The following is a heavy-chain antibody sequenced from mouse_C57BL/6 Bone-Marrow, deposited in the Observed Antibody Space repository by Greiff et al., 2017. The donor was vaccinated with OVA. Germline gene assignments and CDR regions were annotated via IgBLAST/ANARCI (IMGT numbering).Heavy chain of an antibody. CDR3: ARHGDYGSFFDY. J-gene: IGHJ2*01. Sequence: EVQGVESGGDLVKPGGSLKLSCAASGFTFSSYGMSWVRQTPDKRLEWVATISSGGRYTYYPDSVKGRFTISRDNAKNTLYLQMSSLKSEDTAMYYCARHGDYGSFFDYWGQGTTLTVSS. D-gene: IGHD1-1*01. CDR1: GFTFSSYG. V-gene: IGHV5-6*01. CDR2: ISSGGRYT.